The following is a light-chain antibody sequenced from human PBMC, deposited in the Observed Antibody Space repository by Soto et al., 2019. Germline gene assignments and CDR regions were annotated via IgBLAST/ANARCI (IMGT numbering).Light chain of an antibody. CDR3: QQYNNWPPWT. Sequence: EIVMTQSPATLSVSPGERATLSCRASQSVSSNLAWYQQKPGQAPRLLIYDASTRATGISARFSGSGSGTECTLTISSLQSEDFAVYYCQQYNNWPPWTFGQGTKVEIK. CDR1: QSVSSN. CDR2: DAS. J-gene: IGKJ1*01. V-gene: IGKV3-15*01.